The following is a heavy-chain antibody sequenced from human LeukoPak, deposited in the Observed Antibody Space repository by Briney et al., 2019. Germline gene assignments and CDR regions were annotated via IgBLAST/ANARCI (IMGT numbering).Heavy chain of an antibody. CDR1: GFTFSSYG. CDR2: IKHDGSED. D-gene: IGHD6-25*01. Sequence: GGSLRLSCAASGFTFSSYGMSCVRQAPGKGLEWVANIKHDGSEDYYLDSVKGRFTISRDNAKSSMWLQMNSLRDEDTAVYYCARRSAAKDAFDIWGQGTKVTVSS. V-gene: IGHV3-7*01. CDR3: ARRSAAKDAFDI. J-gene: IGHJ3*02.